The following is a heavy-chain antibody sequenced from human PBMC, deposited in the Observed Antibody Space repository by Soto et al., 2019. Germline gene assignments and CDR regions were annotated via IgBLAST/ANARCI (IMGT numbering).Heavy chain of an antibody. CDR1: SDSMNSGGYY. Sequence: SETLSLTCSVSSDSMNSGGYYWSWIRQHPWRGLEWIGYIYSNGDTYYNPSLKSRVTLSVDTSKNQFSLNFTSLTAADTAVYYCARRGGSSYGYSYYAMDVWGQGTTVTVSS. V-gene: IGHV4-31*03. CDR2: IYSNGDT. J-gene: IGHJ6*02. CDR3: ARRGGSSYGYSYYAMDV. D-gene: IGHD6-6*01.